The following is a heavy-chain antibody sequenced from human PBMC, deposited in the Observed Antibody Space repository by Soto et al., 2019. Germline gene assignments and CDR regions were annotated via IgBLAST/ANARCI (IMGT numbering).Heavy chain of an antibody. V-gene: IGHV1-18*01. Sequence: ASVKVSCKASGYTFTSYGISWVRQAPGQGLEWMGWISAYNGNTNYAQKLQGRVTMTTDTSTSTAYMELRSLRSDDTAVYYCARDWFVSGNFAFDIWGQGTMVTVSS. J-gene: IGHJ3*02. CDR1: GYTFTSYG. D-gene: IGHD1-26*01. CDR3: ARDWFVSGNFAFDI. CDR2: ISAYNGNT.